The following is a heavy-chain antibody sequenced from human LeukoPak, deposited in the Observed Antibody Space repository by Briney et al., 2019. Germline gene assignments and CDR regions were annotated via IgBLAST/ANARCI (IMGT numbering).Heavy chain of an antibody. J-gene: IGHJ5*02. CDR2: ISYDGSNK. CDR1: GFTFSSYA. Sequence: GGSLRLSCAASGFTFSSYAMHWVRQAPGKGLEWVAVISYDGSNKYYADSVKGRFTISRDNSKNTLYLQMNSLRAEDTAVYYCARDLYYDSSGYYSNWFDPWGQGTLVTVSS. V-gene: IGHV3-30-3*01. CDR3: ARDLYYDSSGYYSNWFDP. D-gene: IGHD3-22*01.